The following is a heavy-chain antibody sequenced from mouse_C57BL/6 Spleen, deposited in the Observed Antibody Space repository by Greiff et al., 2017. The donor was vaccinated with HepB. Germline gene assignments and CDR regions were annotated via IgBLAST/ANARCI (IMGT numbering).Heavy chain of an antibody. D-gene: IGHD3-3*01. CDR3: ARGLNSYFDY. J-gene: IGHJ2*01. Sequence: VQLKESGPGLVKPSQSLSLTCSVTGYSITSGYYWNWIRQFPGNKLEWMGYISYDGSNNYNPSLKNRISITRDTSKNQFFLKLNSVTTEDTATYYCARGLNSYFDYWGQGTTLTVSS. CDR1: GYSITSGYY. V-gene: IGHV3-6*01. CDR2: ISYDGSN.